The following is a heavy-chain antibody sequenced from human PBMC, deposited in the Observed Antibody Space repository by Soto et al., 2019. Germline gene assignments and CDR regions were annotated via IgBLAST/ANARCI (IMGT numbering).Heavy chain of an antibody. CDR2: IYYSGSA. D-gene: IGHD5-12*01. Sequence: PSETLSLTCTVSGASTSSGSHCWGWVRQPPGKGLEWIGIIYYSGSAYYNPSLKSRVTISVDTSKNQFSLTLSSVTAADTAVYYCARTHSGYDYIFDYWGQGALVTVSS. V-gene: IGHV4-39*01. CDR1: GASTSSGSHC. CDR3: ARTHSGYDYIFDY. J-gene: IGHJ4*02.